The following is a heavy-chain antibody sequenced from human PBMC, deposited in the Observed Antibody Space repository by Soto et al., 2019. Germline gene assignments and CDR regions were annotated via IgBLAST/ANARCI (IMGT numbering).Heavy chain of an antibody. D-gene: IGHD3-9*01. J-gene: IGHJ4*02. V-gene: IGHV3-48*01. CDR2: ISVTSTTI. Sequence: EVQLVESGGVLAQPGGSLRLSCAASGFTFNTFGMNWVRQAPGKGLEWISYISVTSTTIHYAXXVKGRFAISRDNAKXXXXXXXXXXXXXXXXXXXXXXDGAMTGVFDYWGPGTVVTVSS. CDR1: GFTFNTFG. CDR3: XXDGAMTGVFDY.